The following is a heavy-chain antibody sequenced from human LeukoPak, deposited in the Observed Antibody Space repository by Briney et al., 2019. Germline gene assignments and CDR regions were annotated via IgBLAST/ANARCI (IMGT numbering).Heavy chain of an antibody. CDR1: GGSISSGGYP. CDR2: IYHSGST. V-gene: IGHV4-30-2*01. CDR3: ARVSFYCSSTSCSGAYGMDV. D-gene: IGHD2-2*01. J-gene: IGHJ6*02. Sequence: SQTLSLTCAVSGGSISSGGYPWSWIRQPPGTGLEWIGYIYHSGSTYYNPSLKSRVTISVDRSKNQFSLKLSSVTAADTAVYYCARVSFYCSSTSCSGAYGMDVRGQGTTVTVSS.